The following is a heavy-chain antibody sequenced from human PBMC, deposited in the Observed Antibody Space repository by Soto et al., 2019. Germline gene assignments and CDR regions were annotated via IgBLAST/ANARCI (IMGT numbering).Heavy chain of an antibody. CDR2: ISTTSSYI. Sequence: ESGGGLVKPGGSLRLSCEASGFTFRSYSMNWVRQAPGKGLEWVSSISTTSSYIYYGDSVKGRFIISRDNAKNSLFLQMNSLRAEDTAIYYCAREGDDYGDYKRAFDIWGQGTTVTVSS. CDR1: GFTFRSYS. V-gene: IGHV3-21*01. J-gene: IGHJ3*02. CDR3: AREGDDYGDYKRAFDI. D-gene: IGHD4-17*01.